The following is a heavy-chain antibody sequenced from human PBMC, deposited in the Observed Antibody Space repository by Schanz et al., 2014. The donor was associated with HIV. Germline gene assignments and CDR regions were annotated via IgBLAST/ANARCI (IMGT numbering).Heavy chain of an antibody. CDR1: GFTFSSYG. V-gene: IGHV3-21*01. CDR3: AKVGRIYSTTWIDH. CDR2: ISSSSSYM. Sequence: VQLVESGGGVVQPGRSLRLSCAASGFTFSSYGMHWVRQAPGKGLEWVSSISSSSSYMYYADSVKGRFTISRDNSKNTVYLQMNSLRGEDSAVYYCAKVGRIYSTTWIDHWGQGTLVTVSS. J-gene: IGHJ4*02. D-gene: IGHD6-13*01.